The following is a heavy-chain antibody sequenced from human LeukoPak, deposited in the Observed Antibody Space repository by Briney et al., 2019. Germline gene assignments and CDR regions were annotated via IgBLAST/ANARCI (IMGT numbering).Heavy chain of an antibody. V-gene: IGHV3-20*04. CDR3: GRVHCSTNSCDDYYDYYMDV. J-gene: IGHJ6*03. CDR2: INWDGAST. CDR1: VFSFDDYS. D-gene: IGHD2-2*01. Sequence: GGSLRLSCAASVFSFDDYSLNGVRPVPGKGLEGVAGINWDGASTGYRDSMKGRFTHSRGRGKNSLYLQMNSLRVEDTAVYYCGRVHCSTNSCDDYYDYYMDVSGKGTTVTVSS.